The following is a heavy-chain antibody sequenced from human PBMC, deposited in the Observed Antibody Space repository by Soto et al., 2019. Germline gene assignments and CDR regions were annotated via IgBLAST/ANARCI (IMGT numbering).Heavy chain of an antibody. CDR2: IYYRGGT. CDR3: ARPPDGTVAFDV. D-gene: IGHD1-1*01. Sequence: SETLSLTCTVSGGSVSSGAYYWSWIRQHPGKGLEWIGYIYYRGGTYYTPSLRGRITSTSNTSKYQSSLKLSSVTAADTAVNYGARPPDGTVAFDVWGQGTLVTV. J-gene: IGHJ4*02. CDR1: GGSVSSGAYY. V-gene: IGHV4-31*03.